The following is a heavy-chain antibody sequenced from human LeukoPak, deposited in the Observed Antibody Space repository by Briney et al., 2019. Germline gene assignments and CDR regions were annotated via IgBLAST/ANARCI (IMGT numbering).Heavy chain of an antibody. CDR3: ARDSCSGGSCYMYKWFDP. CDR1: GGSISSYY. Sequence: SETLSLTCTVSGGSISSYYWSWIRQPAGKGLEWIGRIYTSGSTNYNPSLKSRVTMSVDTSKNQFSLKLSSVTAADTAVYYCARDSCSGGSCYMYKWFDPWGQGTLVTVSS. D-gene: IGHD2-15*01. CDR2: IYTSGST. J-gene: IGHJ5*02. V-gene: IGHV4-4*07.